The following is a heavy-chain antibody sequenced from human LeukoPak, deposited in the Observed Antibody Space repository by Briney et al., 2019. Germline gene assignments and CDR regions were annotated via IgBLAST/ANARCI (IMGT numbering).Heavy chain of an antibody. V-gene: IGHV4-31*03. CDR2: IYYSGST. CDR1: GGSISSGGYY. D-gene: IGHD6-6*01. Sequence: PSETLSLTCTVSGGSISSGGYYWSWIRQHPGKGLEWIGYIYYSGSTYYNPSLKSRVTISVDTSKNQFSLKLSSVTAADTAVYYCARGRRMSSSSVKYYYYYYMDVWGKGTTVTVSS. CDR3: ARGRRMSSSSVKYYYYYYMDV. J-gene: IGHJ6*03.